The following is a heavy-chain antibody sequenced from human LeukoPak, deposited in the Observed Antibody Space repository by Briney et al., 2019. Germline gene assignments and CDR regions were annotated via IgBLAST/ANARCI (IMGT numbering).Heavy chain of an antibody. J-gene: IGHJ4*02. D-gene: IGHD2-21*01. CDR3: AKLVSDY. CDR2: ISGSGGNT. Sequence: GSPRLSCEASGFTFSSYAMSWVRQAPGKGLEWVSAISGSGGNTYYADAVKGRFTVSRDNSKNTLYLQMNSLRAEDTAIYYCAKLVSDYWGQGRLVTVSS. CDR1: GFTFSSYA. V-gene: IGHV3-23*01.